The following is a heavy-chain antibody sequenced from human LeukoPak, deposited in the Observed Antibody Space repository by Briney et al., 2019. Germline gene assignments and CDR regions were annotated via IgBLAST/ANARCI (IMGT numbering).Heavy chain of an antibody. V-gene: IGHV4-59*01. J-gene: IGHJ4*02. D-gene: IGHD2-2*01. Sequence: SETLSLTCTVSGVSISSYYWSWIRQPPGKGLEWIGYTYNSGNTNYNPSLNSRVSISLDTSKNQVSLKLSSVTAADTAVYYCARVYCSTTSCYAVDYWGQGTLVTVSS. CDR2: TYNSGNT. CDR3: ARVYCSTTSCYAVDY. CDR1: GVSISSYY.